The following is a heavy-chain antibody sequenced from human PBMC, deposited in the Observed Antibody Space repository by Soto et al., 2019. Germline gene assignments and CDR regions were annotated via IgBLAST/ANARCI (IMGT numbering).Heavy chain of an antibody. D-gene: IGHD3-3*01. CDR2: IIPIFGTA. V-gene: IGHV1-69*12. J-gene: IGHJ6*02. CDR3: ASDFWSGYYTRYYYYGMDV. Sequence: QVQLVQSGAEVKKPGSSVKVSCKASGGTFSSYAISWVRLAPGQGLEWMGGIIPIFGTANYAQKFQGRVTITADESTSTAYMELSSLRSEDTAVYYCASDFWSGYYTRYYYYGMDVWGQWTTVTVSS. CDR1: GGTFSSYA.